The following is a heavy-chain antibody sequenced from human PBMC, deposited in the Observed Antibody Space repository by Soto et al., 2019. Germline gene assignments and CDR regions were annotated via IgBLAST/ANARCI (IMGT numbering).Heavy chain of an antibody. D-gene: IGHD6-19*01. CDR2: ISAYNGNT. CDR1: GYTFTSYG. Sequence: QVQLVQSGAEVKKPGASVKVSCKASGYTFTSYGISWVRQAPGQGLEWMGWISAYNGNTNYAQKLQGRVTMTTDTSTSTAYMELRSLRPDDTAVYYCARDPSSGWYRYYYGMDVWGQGTTVTVSS. CDR3: ARDPSSGWYRYYYGMDV. V-gene: IGHV1-18*04. J-gene: IGHJ6*02.